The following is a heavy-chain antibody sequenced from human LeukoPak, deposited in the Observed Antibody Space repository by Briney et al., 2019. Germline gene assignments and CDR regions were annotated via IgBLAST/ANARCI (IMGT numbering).Heavy chain of an antibody. CDR3: ARHVKNYYPNY. Sequence: SETLSLTCSVSAGSIGNYYWSWIRQPPGKGLEWIGYFYTTGGTNYNPSLRSRVTMSLDTSNNQFSLRLTSVTAADTAVCYCARHVKNYYPNYWGQGILVTVSS. D-gene: IGHD1-26*01. V-gene: IGHV4-4*09. CDR2: FYTTGGT. CDR1: AGSIGNYY. J-gene: IGHJ4*02.